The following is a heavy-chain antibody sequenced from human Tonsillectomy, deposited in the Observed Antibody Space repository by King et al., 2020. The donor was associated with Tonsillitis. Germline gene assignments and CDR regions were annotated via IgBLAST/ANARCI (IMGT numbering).Heavy chain of an antibody. D-gene: IGHD1-26*01. Sequence: VQLQQWGAGLLKPSETLSLTCAVYGGSFSGYYWSWIRQPPGKGLEWIGEINHSGSTNYNPSLKSRVTISVDTSKNQFSLKLSSVTAADTAVYYCARGRRGLGATTLDYWGQRTLVTVSS. CDR1: GGSFSGYY. CDR3: ARGRRGLGATTLDY. V-gene: IGHV4-34*01. J-gene: IGHJ4*02. CDR2: INHSGST.